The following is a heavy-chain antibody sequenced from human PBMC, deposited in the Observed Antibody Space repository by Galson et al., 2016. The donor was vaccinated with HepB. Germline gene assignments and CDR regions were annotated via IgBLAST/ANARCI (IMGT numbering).Heavy chain of an antibody. CDR1: GYTFNNYE. V-gene: IGHV1-3*04. D-gene: IGHD6-19*01. CDR2: INTGNGYT. J-gene: IGHJ5*02. CDR3: ASGRFTVAVAGVSNWFDP. Sequence: SVKVSCKASGYTFNNYEMHWVRQAPGQGLEWMGRINTGNGYTTYSQKFQGRVSITRDTSATTVHLEVISLRSEDTAVYYCASGRFTVAVAGVSNWFDPWGQGTPVIVSS.